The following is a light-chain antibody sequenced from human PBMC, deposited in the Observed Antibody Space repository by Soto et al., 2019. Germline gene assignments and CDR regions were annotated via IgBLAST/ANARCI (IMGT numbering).Light chain of an antibody. J-gene: IGKJ5*01. Sequence: DVVMTQSPLSLPVTLGQPASISCRSSQSLVYIDGNTYLNWFQQRPGQSPRRLIYKVSNRDSGVPDRFSGGGSGTDFTLKISRVEAEDVGVYYCMQGTHWPITFGQGTRLEIK. CDR3: MQGTHWPIT. CDR1: QSLVYIDGNTY. V-gene: IGKV2-30*01. CDR2: KVS.